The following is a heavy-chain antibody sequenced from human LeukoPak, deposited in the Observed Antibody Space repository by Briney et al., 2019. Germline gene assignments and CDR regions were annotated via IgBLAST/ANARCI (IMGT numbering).Heavy chain of an antibody. CDR2: ISGSGGST. V-gene: IGHV3-23*01. CDR3: AKGSMVRGVIRGRGFDP. Sequence: GGSLRLSCAASGFTFSSYAMSWVRQAPGKGLEWVSAISGSGGSTYYADSVKGRFTISRDNSKNTLYLQMNSLRAEDTAVYYCAKGSMVRGVIRGRGFDPWGQETLVTVSS. J-gene: IGHJ5*02. CDR1: GFTFSSYA. D-gene: IGHD3-10*01.